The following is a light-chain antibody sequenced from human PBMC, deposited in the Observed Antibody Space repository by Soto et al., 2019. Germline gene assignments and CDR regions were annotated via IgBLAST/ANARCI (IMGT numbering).Light chain of an antibody. J-gene: IGKJ5*01. Sequence: IQMSQSPSSLSARVGDRGTITCRAAESISRHLNWYQQKPGRAPDLLIYAASTLQNGVPSRFTGSGSGTEFTLTITGLQLEDFATYYCQQDYSTLATFGQGTGLEIK. V-gene: IGKV1-39*01. CDR1: ESISRH. CDR3: QQDYSTLAT. CDR2: AAS.